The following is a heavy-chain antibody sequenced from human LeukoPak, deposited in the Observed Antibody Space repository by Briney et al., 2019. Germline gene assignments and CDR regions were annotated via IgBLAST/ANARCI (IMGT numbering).Heavy chain of an antibody. D-gene: IGHD2-2*01. CDR2: TSGSGGST. CDR1: GFTFSSYA. Sequence: GGSLRLSCAASGFTFSSYAMSWVRQAPGKGLEWVSATSGSGGSTYYADSVKGRFTISRDNSKNTLYLQMNSLRAEDTAVYYCASRMGDCSSTSCPPRTYYYYYGMDVWGQGTTVTVSS. J-gene: IGHJ6*02. CDR3: ASRMGDCSSTSCPPRTYYYYYGMDV. V-gene: IGHV3-23*01.